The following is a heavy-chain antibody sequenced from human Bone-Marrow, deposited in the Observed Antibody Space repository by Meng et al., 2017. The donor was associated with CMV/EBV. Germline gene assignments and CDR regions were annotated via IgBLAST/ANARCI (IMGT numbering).Heavy chain of an antibody. CDR3: ARNYRYSSSLYGGGLDP. V-gene: IGHV5-51*01. D-gene: IGHD6-13*01. CDR2: IYSGDSDT. J-gene: IGHJ5*02. CDR1: YSFTRYW. Sequence: YSFTRYWIGWVRPMPGKGLEWRGIIYSGDSDTRYSPSFPGQGPIPADKSISHAYPQGSSLKASDTAMYYWARNYRYSSSLYGGGLDPWGQGTLVTVSS.